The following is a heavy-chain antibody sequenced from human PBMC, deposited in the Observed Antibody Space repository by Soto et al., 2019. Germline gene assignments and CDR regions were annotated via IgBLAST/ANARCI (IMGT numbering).Heavy chain of an antibody. CDR2: ISSSGGST. V-gene: IGHV3-23*01. CDR3: ASVDPYFDY. J-gene: IGHJ4*02. Sequence: GGSLRLSCTASGFIFSDYYMSWVRQAPGKGLEWVSAISSSGGSTYYADSVKGRFTISRDNSKNTLYLQMNSLRAEDTAVYYCASVDPYFDYWGQGTLVTVSS. CDR1: GFIFSDYY. D-gene: IGHD5-12*01.